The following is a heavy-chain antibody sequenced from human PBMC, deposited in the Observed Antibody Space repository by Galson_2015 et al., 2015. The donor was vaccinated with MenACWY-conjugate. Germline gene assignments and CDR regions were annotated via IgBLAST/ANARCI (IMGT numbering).Heavy chain of an antibody. CDR2: IWYDGNNK. Sequence: SLRLSCAASGFTFSSYTMHWIRQPPGKGLEWVAVIWYDGNNKYYADSVKGRFTISRDNSKNTLYLQMSSLRAEDTAVYYCVKTKLVLFDYWGQGTLVTVSS. V-gene: IGHV3-33*06. CDR1: GFTFSSYT. D-gene: IGHD6-6*01. J-gene: IGHJ4*02. CDR3: VKTKLVLFDY.